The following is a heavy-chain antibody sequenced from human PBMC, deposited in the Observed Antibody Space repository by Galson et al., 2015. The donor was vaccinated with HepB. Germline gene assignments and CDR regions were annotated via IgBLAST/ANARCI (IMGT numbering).Heavy chain of an antibody. Sequence: TMPFPCAAPGFTSCSYGLLWARKAPCKGLEGVASIRYDGSKKYYAESVKRPFTISRDNSKNTLYLHMNSLRAEDTAVYYCAKEGITMVRGVIISGPKSNAEYFQHWGQGTLVTVSS. CDR1: GFTSCSYG. V-gene: IGHV3-30*02. CDR3: AKEGITMVRGVIISGPKSNAEYFQH. CDR2: IRYDGSKK. J-gene: IGHJ1*01. D-gene: IGHD3-10*01.